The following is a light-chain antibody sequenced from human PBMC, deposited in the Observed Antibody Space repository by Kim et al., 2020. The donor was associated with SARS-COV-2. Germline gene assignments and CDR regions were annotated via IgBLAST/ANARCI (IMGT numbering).Light chain of an antibody. CDR2: GAS. V-gene: IGKV3-15*01. Sequence: EIVMTQSPATLSVSPGERATLSCRASQSVSSSLAWYQQKLGQAPRLLIYGASTRATGIPARFSGSGSGTEFTLTISSLQSEDFVVYYCQQYNSWPITFGRGTKVDIK. CDR3: QQYNSWPIT. J-gene: IGKJ4*02. CDR1: QSVSSS.